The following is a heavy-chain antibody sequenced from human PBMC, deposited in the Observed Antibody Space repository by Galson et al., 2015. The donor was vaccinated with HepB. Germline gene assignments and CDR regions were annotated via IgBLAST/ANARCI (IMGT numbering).Heavy chain of an antibody. J-gene: IGHJ6*02. V-gene: IGHV3-53*01. CDR3: ATDRVSVGYCGVSSCLITNDAGLDD. CDR1: GFTFSNNY. CDR2: IYSDTGT. Sequence: SLRLSCAASGFTFSNNYVSWVRQAPGKGREWISLIYSDTGTYYADSVKGRFTVSRDISRNTSYLHMKSLRVEDTAIYYCATDRVSVGYCGVSSCLITNDAGLDDWGQATTVPVS. D-gene: IGHD2-21*01.